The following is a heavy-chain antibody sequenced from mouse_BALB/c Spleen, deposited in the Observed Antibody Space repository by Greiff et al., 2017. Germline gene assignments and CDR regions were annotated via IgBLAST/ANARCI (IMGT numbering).Heavy chain of an antibody. D-gene: IGHD3-1*01. CDR1: GYTFTSYW. Sequence: QVQLQQPLVELLSPGPSLNLSCKAPGYTFTSYWMPWVKQRPGQGLAWIGEINPSNGRTNYNEKFKSKATLTVDKSSSTAYMQLSSLTSEDSAVYYRARSGGALYAMDYWGQGTAV. CDR3: ARSGGALYAMDY. CDR2: INPSNGRT. J-gene: IGHJ4*01. V-gene: IGHV1S81*02.